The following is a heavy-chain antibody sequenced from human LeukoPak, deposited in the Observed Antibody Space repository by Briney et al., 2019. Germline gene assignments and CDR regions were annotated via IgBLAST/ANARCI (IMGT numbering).Heavy chain of an antibody. CDR2: IDPNSGGT. V-gene: IGHV1-2*02. CDR1: GYTFTGYH. D-gene: IGHD5-24*01. J-gene: IGHJ4*02. Sequence: ASVKVSCKASGYTFTGYHMHWVRQAPGQGLEWMGWIDPNSGGTNFVQKFQGRVTMTRDTSISTAYIELSRLRSDDTAVYYCAGDTGRDGYTFDYWGQGTLVTVSS. CDR3: AGDTGRDGYTFDY.